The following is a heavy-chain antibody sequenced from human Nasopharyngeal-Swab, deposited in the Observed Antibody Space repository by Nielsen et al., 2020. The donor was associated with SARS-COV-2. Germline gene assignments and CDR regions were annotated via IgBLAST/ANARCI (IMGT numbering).Heavy chain of an antibody. V-gene: IGHV3-30*18. D-gene: IGHD6-19*01. CDR2: ISYDGSNK. CDR3: AKVLSSGWHYFDY. Sequence: GESLKLSCAASGFTFSSYGMHWVRQAPGKGLEWVAVISYDGSNKYYADSVKGRFTISRDNSKNTLYLQMNSLRAEDTAVYYCAKVLSSGWHYFDYWGQGTLVTVSS. J-gene: IGHJ4*02. CDR1: GFTFSSYG.